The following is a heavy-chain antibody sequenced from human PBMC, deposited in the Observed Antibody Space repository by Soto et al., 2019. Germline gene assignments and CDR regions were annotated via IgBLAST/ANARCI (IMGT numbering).Heavy chain of an antibody. J-gene: IGHJ5*02. Sequence: SETLSLTCTVSGGSISSGGYYWSWIRQHPGKGLEWIGYIYHSGDTYYNPSLKSRVTISVDTSKNQFSLKLSSVTAADTAVYYCARTTYYCGSRFDPWGQGTLVTVSS. CDR1: GGSISSGGYY. D-gene: IGHD3-10*01. V-gene: IGHV4-31*03. CDR3: ARTTYYCGSRFDP. CDR2: IYHSGDT.